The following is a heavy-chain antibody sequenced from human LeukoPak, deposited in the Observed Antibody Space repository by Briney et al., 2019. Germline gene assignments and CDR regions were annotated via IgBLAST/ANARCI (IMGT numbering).Heavy chain of an antibody. D-gene: IGHD6-13*01. CDR2: INTNTGNP. CDR1: GYTFTSYA. J-gene: IGHJ5*02. V-gene: IGHV7-4-1*02. CDR3: ARETYSSSWYRGAGWFDP. Sequence: ASVKVSCKASGYTFTSYAMNWVRQAPGQGLEWMGWINTNTGNPTYAQGFTGRFVFSLDTSVSTAYLQISSLKAEDTAVYYCARETYSSSWYRGAGWFDPWGQGTLVTVSS.